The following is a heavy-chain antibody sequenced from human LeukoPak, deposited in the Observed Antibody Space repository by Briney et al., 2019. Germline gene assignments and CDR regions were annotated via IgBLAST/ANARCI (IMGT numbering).Heavy chain of an antibody. CDR2: ISAYNGNT. CDR3: AIHWGCCTSTDCPRYYFDY. D-gene: IGHD2-2*01. J-gene: IGHJ4*02. Sequence: EASVKVSCKASGYTFTSYGISWVRQAPGQGLEWMGWISAYNGNTNSAQKLQGRVTMTTDTFTSTAYMELRSLRSDDTAVYYCAIHWGCCTSTDCPRYYFDYWGQGTLVTVSS. CDR1: GYTFTSYG. V-gene: IGHV1-18*01.